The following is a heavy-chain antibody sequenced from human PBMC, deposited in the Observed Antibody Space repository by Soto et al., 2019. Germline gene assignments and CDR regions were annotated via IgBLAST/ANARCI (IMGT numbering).Heavy chain of an antibody. V-gene: IGHV4-39*01. CDR2: IYHSGST. Sequence: SETLSLTCTVFGGSIRVIDYFWGWIRQPPGKALEWIASIYHSGSTYYNPSLKSRVTMSVDTSNNQFALTLNSVTAADTAVYFCARDSGWFDPWGQGTLVTVSS. J-gene: IGHJ5*02. CDR1: GGSIRVIDYF. D-gene: IGHD7-27*01. CDR3: ARDSGWFDP.